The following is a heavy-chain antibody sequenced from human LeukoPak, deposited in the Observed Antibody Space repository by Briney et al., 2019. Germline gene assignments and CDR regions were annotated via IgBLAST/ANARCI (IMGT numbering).Heavy chain of an antibody. CDR2: IYHSGST. CDR1: GGSFSGYY. V-gene: IGHV4-34*01. Sequence: SETLSLTCAVYGGSFSGYYWSWIRQPPGKGLEWIGNIYHSGSTFYNPSLKSRVTISVDTSKNQFSLKLNSVTAADTAVYYCARDGYGGIDYWGQGILVTVSS. D-gene: IGHD4-23*01. CDR3: ARDGYGGIDY. J-gene: IGHJ4*02.